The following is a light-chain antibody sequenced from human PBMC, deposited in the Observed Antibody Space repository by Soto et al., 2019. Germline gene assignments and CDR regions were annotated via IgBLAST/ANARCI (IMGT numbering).Light chain of an antibody. Sequence: EIVLTQSPGTLSLSAGERATLSCRASQSVSSSSLAWYQQKPGQAPRLLIYGASARATGIPDRFSGSGSGTHFSLPISRLDAEDFAVYYCQQYGSSSGWTFGQGTKVEIK. J-gene: IGKJ1*01. CDR1: QSVSSSS. CDR2: GAS. V-gene: IGKV3-20*01. CDR3: QQYGSSSGWT.